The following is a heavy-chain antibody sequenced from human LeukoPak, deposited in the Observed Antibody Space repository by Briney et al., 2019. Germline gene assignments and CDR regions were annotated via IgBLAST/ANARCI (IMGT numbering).Heavy chain of an antibody. CDR2: IWYDGSNK. D-gene: IGHD3-16*01. CDR1: GFTFSNAW. V-gene: IGHV3-33*08. CDR3: ARDETYYDYVWGSYCDY. Sequence: GGSLRLSCTASGFTFSNAWMSWDRQAPGKGLEWVAVIWYDGSNKYYADSVKGRFTISRDNSKNALYLQMNSLRAEDTAVYYCARDETYYDYVWGSYCDYWGQGTLVTVSS. J-gene: IGHJ4*02.